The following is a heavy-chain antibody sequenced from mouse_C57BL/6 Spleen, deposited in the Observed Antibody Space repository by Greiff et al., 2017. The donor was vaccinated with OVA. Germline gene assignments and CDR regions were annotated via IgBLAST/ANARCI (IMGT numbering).Heavy chain of an antibody. CDR2: IDPSDSYT. Sequence: QVQLQQPGAELVRPGTSVKLSCKASGYTFTSYWMHWVKQRPGQGLEWIGVIDPSDSYTNYNQKFKGKATLTVATSSSTAYMQLSSLTSEDSAVYYCARSYDYGRYFDVWGTGTTVTVSS. V-gene: IGHV1-59*01. J-gene: IGHJ1*03. CDR1: GYTFTSYW. D-gene: IGHD2-4*01. CDR3: ARSYDYGRYFDV.